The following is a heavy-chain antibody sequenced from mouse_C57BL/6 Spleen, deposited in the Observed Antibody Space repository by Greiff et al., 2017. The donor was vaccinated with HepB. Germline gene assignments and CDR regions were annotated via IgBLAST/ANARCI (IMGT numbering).Heavy chain of an antibody. CDR2: INPNNGGT. D-gene: IGHD3-1*01. V-gene: IGHV1-26*01. CDR3: ARSALYYFDY. CDR1: GYTFTDYY. Sequence: EVQLQQSGPELVKPGASVKISCKASGYTFTDYYMNWVKQSPGKGLEWIGDINPNNGGTSYNQKFKGKATLTVDKSSSTAYMELRSLTSEDSAVYYCARSALYYFDYWGQGTTLTVSS. J-gene: IGHJ2*01.